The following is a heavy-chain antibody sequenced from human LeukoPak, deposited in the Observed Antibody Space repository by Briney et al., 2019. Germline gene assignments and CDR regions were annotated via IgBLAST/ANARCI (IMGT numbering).Heavy chain of an antibody. J-gene: IGHJ4*02. V-gene: IGHV3-30*04. D-gene: IGHD6-19*01. CDR1: GFTFSSYA. CDR2: ISYDGSNK. Sequence: RGSLRLSCAASGFTFSSYAMHWVRQAPGKGLEWVAVISYDGSNKYYADSVKGRFTISRDNSKNTLYLQMNSLRAEDTAVYYCASPTVAGTPYFDYWGQGTLVTVSS. CDR3: ASPTVAGTPYFDY.